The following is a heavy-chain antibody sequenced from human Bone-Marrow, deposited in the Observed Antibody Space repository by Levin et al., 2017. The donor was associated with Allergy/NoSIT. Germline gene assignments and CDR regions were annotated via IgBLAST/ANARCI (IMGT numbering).Heavy chain of an antibody. CDR1: GYTFTSYG. CDR2: ISAYNGNT. V-gene: IGHV1-18*01. J-gene: IGHJ5*02. Sequence: ASVKVSCKASGYTFTSYGISWVRQAPGQGLEWMGWISAYNGNTNYAQKLQGRVTMTTDTSTSTAYMELRSLRSDDTAVYYCARDLSGSTTVTYWFDPWGQGTLVTVSS. CDR3: ARDLSGSTTVTYWFDP. D-gene: IGHD4-11*01.